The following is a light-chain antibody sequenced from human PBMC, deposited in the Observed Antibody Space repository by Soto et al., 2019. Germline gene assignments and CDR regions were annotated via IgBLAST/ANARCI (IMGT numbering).Light chain of an antibody. V-gene: IGLV1-51*01. CDR3: GTWDPSLSAWV. Sequence: QSVLTQPPSVSAAPGQKVTISCSGSSSNIGNNYVSWYQQLPGTAPKLLISDNNKRPSGIPDRFSGSKSGTSATLGITGLQTGDEADYYCGTWDPSLSAWVFGGGTKLTVL. J-gene: IGLJ3*02. CDR2: DNN. CDR1: SSNIGNNY.